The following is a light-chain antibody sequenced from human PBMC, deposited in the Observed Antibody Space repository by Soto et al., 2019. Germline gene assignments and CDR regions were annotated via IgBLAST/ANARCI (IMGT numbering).Light chain of an antibody. CDR2: GAS. Sequence: VLTPSPDSLAVSLCERATVSCRASQSVSSSYLAWYQQKPGQAPRLLIYGASSRATGVPDRFSGGGSGTDFTLTISRLEPEDFAVYYCQHFVNSLTWTFGQGTKVDTK. CDR1: QSVSSSY. V-gene: IGKV3-20*01. CDR3: QHFVNSLTWT. J-gene: IGKJ1*01.